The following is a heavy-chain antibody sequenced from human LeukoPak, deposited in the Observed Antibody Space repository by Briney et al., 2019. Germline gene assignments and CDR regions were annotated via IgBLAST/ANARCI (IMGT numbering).Heavy chain of an antibody. V-gene: IGHV3-9*01. CDR2: ISWNSGSI. CDR1: GFIFDDYA. CDR3: AKDKEIVVVTGSLDY. D-gene: IGHD2-21*02. Sequence: GRSLRLSCAASGFIFDDYAMHWVRQAPGKGLEWVSGISWNSGSIGYADSVKGRFTISRDNAKNSLYLQMNSLRAEDTALYYCAKDKEIVVVTGSLDYWGQGTLVTVSS. J-gene: IGHJ4*02.